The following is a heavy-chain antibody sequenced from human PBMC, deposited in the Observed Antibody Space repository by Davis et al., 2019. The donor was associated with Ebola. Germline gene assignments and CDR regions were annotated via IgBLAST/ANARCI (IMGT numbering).Heavy chain of an antibody. V-gene: IGHV1-8*01. CDR1: GYTFTSYD. J-gene: IGHJ5*02. CDR2: MNPNSGNT. D-gene: IGHD4-23*01. CDR3: ARRGVVWGGNKNWFDP. Sequence: ASVKVSCKASGYTFTSYDINWVRQATGQGLEWMGWMNPNSGNTGYAQKFQGRVTMNRNTSISTAYMELSSLRSEDTAVYYWARRGVVWGGNKNWFDPWGQGTLVTVSS.